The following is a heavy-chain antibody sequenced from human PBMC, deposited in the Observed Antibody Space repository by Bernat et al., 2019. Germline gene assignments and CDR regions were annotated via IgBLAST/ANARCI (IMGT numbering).Heavy chain of an antibody. Sequence: EVQLVESGGGLVKPGGSLRLSCAASGFTFSSYSMNWVRQAPGKGLEWVSSISSSSSYIYYADSVKGRFTISRDNAKNSLYLQMNSLRAEDTAVYYCAGGLEVVAAFDIWGQGTMVTVSS. V-gene: IGHV3-21*01. CDR3: AGGLEVVAAFDI. D-gene: IGHD2-15*01. CDR1: GFTFSSYS. J-gene: IGHJ3*02. CDR2: ISSSSSYI.